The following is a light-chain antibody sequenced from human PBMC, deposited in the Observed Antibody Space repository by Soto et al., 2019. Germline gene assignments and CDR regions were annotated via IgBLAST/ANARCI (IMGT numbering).Light chain of an antibody. Sequence: QSVLTQPPSASGAPGQSVTIFCTGTKNDIGVYDFVSWYQHHPGKAPRLIIYEVVQRPSGVPDRFSGSKSGNTASLTVSGLQAADEADYFCKSYAGNNTYVFGSGTKVTVL. CDR2: EVV. V-gene: IGLV2-8*01. CDR3: KSYAGNNTYV. CDR1: KNDIGVYDF. J-gene: IGLJ1*01.